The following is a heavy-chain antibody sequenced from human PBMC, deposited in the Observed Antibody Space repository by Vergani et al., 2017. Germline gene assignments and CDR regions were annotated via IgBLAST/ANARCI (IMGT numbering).Heavy chain of an antibody. CDR3: ARRCGWYYSGGKVHPLRTAFDV. CDR2: ISASGNA. Sequence: QVQLQASGPGRVKPSQTLSLTCTMSGGSISAGYYFWSWIRQPAGKGLEWLGHISASGNASHSPSLKTRVSMPVDTSKNQFALTVTSVTAADTAIYFCARRCGWYYSGGKVHPLRTAFDVWGHGTVVTVSS. D-gene: IGHD6-25*01. V-gene: IGHV4-61*02. CDR1: GGSISAGYYF. J-gene: IGHJ3*01.